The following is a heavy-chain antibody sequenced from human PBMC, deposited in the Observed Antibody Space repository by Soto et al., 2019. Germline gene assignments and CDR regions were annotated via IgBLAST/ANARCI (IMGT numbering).Heavy chain of an antibody. J-gene: IGHJ6*02. V-gene: IGHV3-30*18. D-gene: IGHD6-19*01. CDR2: ISYDGSNK. CDR3: AKDVAHLIAVAGTGYYYYGMAV. CDR1: GFTFSSYG. Sequence: QVQLVESGGGVVQPGRSLRLSCAASGFTFSSYGMHWVRQAPGKGLEWVAVISYDGSNKYYADSVKGRFTISRDNSKNTLYLQMNSLRAEDTAVYYCAKDVAHLIAVAGTGYYYYGMAVWGQGTTVTVSS.